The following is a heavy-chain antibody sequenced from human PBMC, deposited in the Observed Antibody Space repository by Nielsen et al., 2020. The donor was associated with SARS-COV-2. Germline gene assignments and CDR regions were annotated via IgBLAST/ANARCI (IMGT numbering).Heavy chain of an antibody. D-gene: IGHD3-22*01. CDR1: GFTFSSYW. CDR2: IKEDGGEK. Sequence: GESLKISCAASGFTFSSYWMTWVRQAPGKGLEWVANIKEDGGEKYYVDSVKGRFTISRDNAKNSLYLLMNSLRAGDTAIYYCARGRDRRFDSWGQGTLVTVSS. J-gene: IGHJ4*02. V-gene: IGHV3-7*05. CDR3: ARGRDRRFDS.